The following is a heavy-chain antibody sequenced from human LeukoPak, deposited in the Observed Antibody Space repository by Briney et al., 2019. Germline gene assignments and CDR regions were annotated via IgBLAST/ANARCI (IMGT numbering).Heavy chain of an antibody. Sequence: QPGGSLRLSCAASGFTFSSYAMSWVRQAPGKGLEWVSAISGSGGSAYYADSVKGRFTISRDNSKNTLYLQMNSLRAEDTAVYYCAKGGGSKYVWGSYRYTESYYFDYWGQGTLVTVSS. V-gene: IGHV3-23*01. D-gene: IGHD3-16*02. J-gene: IGHJ4*02. CDR1: GFTFSSYA. CDR2: ISGSGGSA. CDR3: AKGGGSKYVWGSYRYTESYYFDY.